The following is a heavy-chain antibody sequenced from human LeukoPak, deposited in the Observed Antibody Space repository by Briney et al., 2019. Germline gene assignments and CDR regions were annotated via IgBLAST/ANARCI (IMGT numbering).Heavy chain of an antibody. D-gene: IGHD3-10*01. CDR1: GFTFSRFG. Sequence: QAGGSLRLPCAASGFTFSRFGMHWVRQAPGKGLEWVAVIRDDGSRAYYADSLKGRFTVSRDNSESTLFLQMNSLRPEDTAVYYCAKKLVPYIGSGYGLAVWGQGTTVTVSS. V-gene: IGHV3-30*18. CDR3: AKKLVPYIGSGYGLAV. J-gene: IGHJ6*02. CDR2: IRDDGSRA.